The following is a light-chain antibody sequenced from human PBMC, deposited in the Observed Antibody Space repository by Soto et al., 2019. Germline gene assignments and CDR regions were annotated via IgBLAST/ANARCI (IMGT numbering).Light chain of an antibody. Sequence: EIVLTQSPATLSFSPGERATLSCRASQSVSSYLAWYQQKPGQAPKHLIYDASNRATGIPARFSGSGSGTDFTLTISRLEAEDFAVYYCQQRGNWHRGSITFGKGTRLEIK. J-gene: IGKJ5*01. CDR1: QSVSSY. V-gene: IGKV3-11*01. CDR2: DAS. CDR3: QQRGNWHRGSIT.